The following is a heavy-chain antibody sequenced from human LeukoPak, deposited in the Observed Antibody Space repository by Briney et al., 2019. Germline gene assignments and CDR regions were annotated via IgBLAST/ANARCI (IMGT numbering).Heavy chain of an antibody. Sequence: PGGSLRLSCAASGFTFSNAWMSWVRQAPGKGLEWVGRIKSNADGGTTDYAAPVKGRFTISRDDSKNTLYLQMNSLKTEDTAVYYCTTDSGYDYWTGYYYYGMDVWGQGTTVTVSS. V-gene: IGHV3-15*01. CDR2: IKSNADGGTT. CDR1: GFTFSNAW. J-gene: IGHJ6*02. D-gene: IGHD5-12*01. CDR3: TTDSGYDYWTGYYYYGMDV.